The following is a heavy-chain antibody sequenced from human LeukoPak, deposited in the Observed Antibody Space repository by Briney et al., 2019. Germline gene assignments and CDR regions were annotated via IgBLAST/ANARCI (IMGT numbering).Heavy chain of an antibody. V-gene: IGHV1-2*02. CDR1: GYRFISNY. Sequence: ASVKVSCKASGYRFISNYIQWVRQAPGLGPEWMGWMHPGNGNTRYAEKFQGRVTMTRDTSINTAYMNLSSLRSDDTAVYYCAREGSYCVGGDCYSFDFWGQGTLITVSS. CDR3: AREGSYCVGGDCYSFDF. D-gene: IGHD2-21*02. CDR2: MHPGNGNT. J-gene: IGHJ4*02.